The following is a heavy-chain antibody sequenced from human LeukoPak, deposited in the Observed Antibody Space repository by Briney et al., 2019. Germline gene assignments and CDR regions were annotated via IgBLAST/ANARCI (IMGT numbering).Heavy chain of an antibody. D-gene: IGHD1-26*01. CDR1: GGSISSYY. CDR2: IYYSGST. CDR3: AREGGSYDHDAFDI. J-gene: IGHJ3*02. V-gene: IGHV4-59*01. Sequence: KTSETLSLTCTVSGGSISSYYWSWIRQPPGKGLEWIGYIYYSGSTKYNPSLKSRVTISVDTSKNQFSLKLSSVTAADTAVYYCAREGGSYDHDAFDIWGQGTMVTVSS.